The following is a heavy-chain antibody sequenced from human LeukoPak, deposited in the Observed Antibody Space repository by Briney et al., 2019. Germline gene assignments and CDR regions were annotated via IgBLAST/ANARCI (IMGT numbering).Heavy chain of an antibody. J-gene: IGHJ4*02. D-gene: IGHD2-2*01. CDR2: ISSSGSTI. V-gene: IGHV3-48*03. CDR3: AKERYCSTTTCPFDS. Sequence: GGSPRLSCAASGFTFSSYEMTWVRQAPGKGLEWVSYISSSGSTIYYADSVKGRFTISRDNAKNSLYLQMNSLRAEDTAVYYCAKERYCSTTTCPFDSWGQGTLVTVSS. CDR1: GFTFSSYE.